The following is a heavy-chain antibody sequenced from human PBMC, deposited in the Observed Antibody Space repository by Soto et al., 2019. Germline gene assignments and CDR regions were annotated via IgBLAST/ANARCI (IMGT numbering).Heavy chain of an antibody. D-gene: IGHD3-3*01. CDR2: IYYSGST. CDR3: ARRITIFGVDNNWFGP. CDR1: GGSISSYY. J-gene: IGHJ5*02. Sequence: SETLSLTCTVSGGSISSYYWSWIRQPPGKGLEWIGYIYYSGSTNYNPSLKSRVTISVDTSKNQFSLKLSSVTAADTAVYYCARRITIFGVDNNWFGPWGQGTLVTVSS. V-gene: IGHV4-59*08.